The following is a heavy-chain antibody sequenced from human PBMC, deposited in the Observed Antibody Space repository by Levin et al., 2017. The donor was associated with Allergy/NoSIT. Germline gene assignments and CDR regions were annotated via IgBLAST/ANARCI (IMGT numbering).Heavy chain of an antibody. D-gene: IGHD4-11*01. CDR3: VRERGGRPYNFDL. CDR1: GFIFSDYY. Sequence: QPGGSLRLSCAVSGFIFSDYYMDWVRQAPGKGLEWVGRIRNKDHNYATKYAASVKGRFTISGDDSKNSLFLQMNSLETEDTAVYYCVRERGGRPYNFDLWGQGTRVTVSS. V-gene: IGHV3-72*01. J-gene: IGHJ4*02. CDR2: IRNKDHNYAT.